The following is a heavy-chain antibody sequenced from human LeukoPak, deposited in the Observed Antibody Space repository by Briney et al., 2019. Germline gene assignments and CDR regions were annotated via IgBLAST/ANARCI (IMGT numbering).Heavy chain of an antibody. J-gene: IGHJ4*02. Sequence: GGSLRLSCAASGFTFSSYGMHWVRQAPGKGLEWVAVISYDGSNKYYADSVKGRFTISRDNSKNTLYLQMNSLRAEDTAVYYCAKDWYTGVLDYWGQGTLVTVSS. D-gene: IGHD1-14*01. V-gene: IGHV3-30*18. CDR1: GFTFSSYG. CDR3: AKDWYTGVLDY. CDR2: ISYDGSNK.